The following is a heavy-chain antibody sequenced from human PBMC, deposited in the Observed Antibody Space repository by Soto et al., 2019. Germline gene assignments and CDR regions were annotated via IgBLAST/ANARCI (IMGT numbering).Heavy chain of an antibody. CDR2: IYYSGST. J-gene: IGHJ5*02. Sequence: SETLSLTCTVSGGSISSYYWSWIRQPPGKGLEWIGYIYYSGSTNYNPSLKSRVTISVDTSKNQFSLKLSSVTAAGTAVYYCARHKTTMLTVVSAFDPWGQGTRVTVSS. CDR3: ARHKTTMLTVVSAFDP. CDR1: GGSISSYY. V-gene: IGHV4-59*08. D-gene: IGHD3-22*01.